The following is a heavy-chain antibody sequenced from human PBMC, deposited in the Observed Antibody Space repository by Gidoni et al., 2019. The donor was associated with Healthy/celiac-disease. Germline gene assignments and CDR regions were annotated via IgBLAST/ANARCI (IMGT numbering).Heavy chain of an antibody. D-gene: IGHD6-13*01. J-gene: IGHJ4*02. CDR1: GFTFSSYA. CDR2: ISYDGSNK. V-gene: IGHV3-30-3*01. Sequence: QVQLVESGGGVVQPGRSLRLSCAASGFTFSSYALHWVRQAPGKGLEWVAVISYDGSNKYYADSVKGQFTISRDNSKNTLYLQMNSLRAEDTAVYYCARDSNMDISSSWYDAPDYWGQGTLVTVSS. CDR3: ARDSNMDISSSWYDAPDY.